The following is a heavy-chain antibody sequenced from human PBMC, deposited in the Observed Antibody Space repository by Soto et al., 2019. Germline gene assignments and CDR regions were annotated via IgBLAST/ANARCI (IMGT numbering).Heavy chain of an antibody. CDR2: IIPVVGTT. D-gene: IGHD2-8*01. J-gene: IGHJ4*02. Sequence: QVQLVQSGAEVKKPGSSVKVSCNASGDTFTTNSLNWVRQAPGQGLEWMGGIIPVVGTTKYAQKYQDRVTITGDKSTNTAYMELSSLRSDDTAVYYCARGPLYATTYFDYWGQGTPVTVSS. V-gene: IGHV1-69*06. CDR1: GDTFTTNS. CDR3: ARGPLYATTYFDY.